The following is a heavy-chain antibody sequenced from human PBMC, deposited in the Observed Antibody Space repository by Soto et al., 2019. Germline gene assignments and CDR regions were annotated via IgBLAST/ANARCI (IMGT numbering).Heavy chain of an antibody. D-gene: IGHD3-16*01. CDR3: AQGGVRMDL. V-gene: IGHV4-59*01. J-gene: IGHJ6*02. CDR2: IYYSGST. CDR1: GDSITTYY. Sequence: QVRLQESGPGLVKPSETLSLTCTVSGDSITTYYWSWLRQPPGQGLEWIGYIYYSGSTNYNPSLKSRVTMSIDTSTNQLSLRLSSVTAADTAVYYCAQGGVRMDLWGQGTTVTVSS.